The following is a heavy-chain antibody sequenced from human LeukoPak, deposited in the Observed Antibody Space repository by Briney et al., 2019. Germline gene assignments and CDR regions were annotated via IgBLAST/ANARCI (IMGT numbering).Heavy chain of an antibody. CDR1: GGSISSGGYY. J-gene: IGHJ5*02. CDR2: SYYSGTT. D-gene: IGHD3-22*01. V-gene: IGHV4-31*03. Sequence: PSETLSLTCTVSGGSISSGGYYWSWIRQHPGKGLEWIGYSYYSGTTYYNPSLKSRVTISVDTSKNQFSLKLSSVTAADTALYYCARASYYYDSSAYYYLNWFDRWGQGTLVTVSS. CDR3: ARASYYYDSSAYYYLNWFDR.